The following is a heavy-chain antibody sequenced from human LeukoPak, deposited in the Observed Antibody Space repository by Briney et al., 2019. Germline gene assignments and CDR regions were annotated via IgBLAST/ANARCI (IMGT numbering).Heavy chain of an antibody. D-gene: IGHD1-1*01. CDR3: ARGAGTLPKAPFDY. V-gene: IGHV3-53*01. CDR1: GFTVSSNY. Sequence: GGSLRLSCAASGFTVSSNYMSWVRQAPGKGLEWVSVIYSGGSTYYADSVKGRFTISRDNSKNTLYLQMNSLRAEDTAVYYWARGAGTLPKAPFDYWGQGTLVTVSS. CDR2: IYSGGST. J-gene: IGHJ4*02.